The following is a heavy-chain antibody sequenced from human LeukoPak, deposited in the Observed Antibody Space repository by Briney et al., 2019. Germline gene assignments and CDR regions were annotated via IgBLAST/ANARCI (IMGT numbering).Heavy chain of an antibody. D-gene: IGHD6-13*01. J-gene: IGHJ3*02. CDR3: ARGHSSWFPPDI. Sequence: SETLSLTCTASGGSISSYYWSWIRQPPGKGLEWIGYIYYSGSTNYNPSLKSRVTISVDTSKNQFSLKLSSVTAADTAVYYCARGHSSWFPPDIWGQGTMVTVSS. CDR1: GGSISSYY. CDR2: IYYSGST. V-gene: IGHV4-59*01.